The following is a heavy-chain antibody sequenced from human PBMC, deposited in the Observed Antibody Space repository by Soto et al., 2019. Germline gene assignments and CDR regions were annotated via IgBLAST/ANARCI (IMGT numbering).Heavy chain of an antibody. CDR3: TRSGGSYSFGY. Sequence: EVQLAESGGGLVQPGESLKLSCAASGFTLSGSAVHWVRQASGKGLEWVGRIRSKTHNYATDYIASVKGRFTMSRDDSNNTAYLQMNGLKTDDTPVYYCTRSGGSYSFGYWGQGTLVTVSS. CDR1: GFTLSGSA. V-gene: IGHV3-73*02. CDR2: IRSKTHNYAT. J-gene: IGHJ4*02. D-gene: IGHD1-26*01.